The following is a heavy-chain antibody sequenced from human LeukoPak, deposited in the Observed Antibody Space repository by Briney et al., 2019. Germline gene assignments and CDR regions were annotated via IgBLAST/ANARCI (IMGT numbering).Heavy chain of an antibody. CDR3: AKSPSTGVVVPAVIQLYFDY. V-gene: IGHV3-23*01. Sequence: GGSLRLSCAASGFTFSSYAMSWVRQAPGKGLEWVSAISGSGGSTYYADSVKGRFTISRDNSKNTLYLQMNSLRAEDTAVYYCAKSPSTGVVVPAVIQLYFDYWGQGALVTVSS. CDR2: ISGSGGST. J-gene: IGHJ4*02. CDR1: GFTFSSYA. D-gene: IGHD2-2*01.